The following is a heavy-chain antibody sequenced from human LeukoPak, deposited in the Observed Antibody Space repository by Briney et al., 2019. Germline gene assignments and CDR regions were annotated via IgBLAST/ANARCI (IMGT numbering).Heavy chain of an antibody. CDR3: ARDYGGFRY. CDR2: IYYSGST. V-gene: IGHV4-59*01. J-gene: IGHJ4*02. CDR1: GGSISSYY. D-gene: IGHD2/OR15-2a*01. Sequence: SETLSLTCTVTGGSISSYYWSWIRQPPGKGLEWIGYIYYSGSTNYNPSLKSRVTISVDTSKNQFSLKLSSVTAADTAVYYCARDYGGFRYWGQGTLVTVSS.